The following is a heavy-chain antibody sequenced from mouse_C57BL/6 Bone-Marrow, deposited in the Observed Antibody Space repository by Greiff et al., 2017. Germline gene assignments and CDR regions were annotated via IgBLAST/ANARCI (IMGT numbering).Heavy chain of an antibody. CDR1: GFTFSDYG. Sequence: EVKLMESGGGLVKPGGSLKLSCAASGFTFSDYGMHWVRQAPEKGLEWVAYISSGSSTIYYAEKVKGRFTISRDNAKNTLFMQMTSLRSEDTAIYYCARKGLRRYSMDDWGQGTSVTVSS. CDR2: ISSGSSTI. J-gene: IGHJ4*01. D-gene: IGHD2-4*01. V-gene: IGHV5-17*01. CDR3: ARKGLRRYSMDD.